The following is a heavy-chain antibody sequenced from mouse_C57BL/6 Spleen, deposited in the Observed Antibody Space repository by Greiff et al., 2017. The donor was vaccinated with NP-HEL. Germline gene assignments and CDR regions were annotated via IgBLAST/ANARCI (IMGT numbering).Heavy chain of an antibody. J-gene: IGHJ4*01. V-gene: IGHV1-82*01. D-gene: IGHD1-1*01. CDR2: IYPGDGDT. Sequence: QVQLQQSGPELVKPGASVKISCKASGYAFSSSWLNWVKQRPGKGLEWIGRIYPGDGDTNYNGKFKGKATLTADKSSSTAYMQLSSLTSEDSAVYYCARPVYYGSSPYYALDDWGQGTSVTVSS. CDR1: GYAFSSSW. CDR3: ARPVYYGSSPYYALDD.